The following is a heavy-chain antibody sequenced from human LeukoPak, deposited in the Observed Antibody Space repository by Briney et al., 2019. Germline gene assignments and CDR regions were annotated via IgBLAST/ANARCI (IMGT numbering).Heavy chain of an antibody. CDR1: GGSISNTNYY. CDR2: INHSGST. CDR3: ASRVVPAANYFDY. J-gene: IGHJ4*02. Sequence: TSETLSLTCTVSGGSISNTNYYWRWIRQPPGRGLEWIGEINHSGSTNYNPSLKSRVTISVDTSKNQFSLKLSSVTAADTAVYYCASRVVPAANYFDYWGQGTLVTVSS. V-gene: IGHV4-39*07. D-gene: IGHD2-2*01.